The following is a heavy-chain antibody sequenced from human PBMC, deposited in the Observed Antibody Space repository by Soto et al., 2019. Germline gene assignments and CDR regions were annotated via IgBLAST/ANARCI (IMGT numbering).Heavy chain of an antibody. CDR2: INPSGGST. J-gene: IGHJ6*02. Sequence: ASVKVSCKASGYTFTSYYMHWVRQAPGQGLEWMGIINPSGGSTSYAQKFQGRATTTRDTSTRTVYMELRSLRSEDTAVYYCAGGGCYRSSSDYYYGMDVWGQGTTVTVSS. CDR3: AGGGCYRSSSDYYYGMDV. D-gene: IGHD6-6*01. CDR1: GYTFTSYY. V-gene: IGHV1-46*01.